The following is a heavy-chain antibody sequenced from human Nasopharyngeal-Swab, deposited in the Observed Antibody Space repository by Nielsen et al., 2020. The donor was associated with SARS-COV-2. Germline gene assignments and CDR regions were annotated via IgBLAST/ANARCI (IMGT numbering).Heavy chain of an antibody. J-gene: IGHJ4*02. D-gene: IGHD6-19*01. CDR1: GFTFSSYA. V-gene: IGHV3-23*01. CDR3: AKDRSSRGLDY. CDR2: ISGSGGST. Sequence: GESLKISCAASGFTFSSYAMSWVRQAPGKGLEWVSAISGSGGSTYYADSVKGRFTISRDNSKNTLYLQMNSLRAEDTAVYYCAKDRSSRGLDYWGQGTLVTVSS.